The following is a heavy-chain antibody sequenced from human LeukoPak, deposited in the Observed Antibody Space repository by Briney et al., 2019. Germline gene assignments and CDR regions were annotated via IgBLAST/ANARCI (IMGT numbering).Heavy chain of an antibody. CDR3: ARGGYGDYGHLGDAFDI. CDR2: ITSSSSYI. V-gene: IGHV3-21*01. Sequence: PGGSLRLSCAASGFTFSSYSMNWVRQAPGKGLEWVSSITSSSSYIYYADSVKGRFTISRDNAKNSLYLQMNSLRAEDTAVYYCARGGYGDYGHLGDAFDIWGQGTMVTVSS. D-gene: IGHD4-17*01. J-gene: IGHJ3*02. CDR1: GFTFSSYS.